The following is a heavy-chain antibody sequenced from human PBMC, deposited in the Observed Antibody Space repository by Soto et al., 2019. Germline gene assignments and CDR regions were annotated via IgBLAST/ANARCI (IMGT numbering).Heavy chain of an antibody. CDR3: TREITIFGVVMRGRWFDP. Sequence: GASVKVSFKASGYTFTSYGISWLRQAPGQGLEWMGWISAYNGNTNYAQKLQGRVTMTTDTSTSTAYMELRGLRSDDTAAYYCTREITIFGVVMRGRWFDPWGQGTLVTVSS. J-gene: IGHJ5*02. D-gene: IGHD3-3*01. CDR2: ISAYNGNT. CDR1: GYTFTSYG. V-gene: IGHV1-18*01.